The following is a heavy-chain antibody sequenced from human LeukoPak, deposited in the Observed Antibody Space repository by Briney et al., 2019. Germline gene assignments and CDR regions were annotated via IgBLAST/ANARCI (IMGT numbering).Heavy chain of an antibody. D-gene: IGHD1-26*01. CDR1: GFTFSSYS. J-gene: IGHJ4*02. V-gene: IGHV3-21*01. Sequence: GGSLRLSCAASGFTFSSYSMNWVRQAPGKGLEWVSSISSSSSYIYYADSVKGRFTISRDNAKNSLYLQMNSLRAEDTAVYYCARASGVGATTVRPFDYWGQGTLVTVSS. CDR3: ARASGVGATTVRPFDY. CDR2: ISSSSSYI.